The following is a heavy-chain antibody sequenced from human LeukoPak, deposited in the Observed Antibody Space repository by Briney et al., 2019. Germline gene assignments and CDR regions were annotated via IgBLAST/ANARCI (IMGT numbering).Heavy chain of an antibody. Sequence: GGSLRLSCAASGFAPGFTFVTCAMSWVRQIPGKGLELVSAISGSGGSTFYADSVKGRFTISRDNSKDTLYLEMNSLRAEDTAIYYCAKDPTGYFNYYFDSWGQGTLVTVSS. CDR3: AKDPTGYFNYYFDS. J-gene: IGHJ4*02. CDR2: ISGSGGST. V-gene: IGHV3-23*01. CDR1: GFAPGFTFVTCA. D-gene: IGHD3-9*01.